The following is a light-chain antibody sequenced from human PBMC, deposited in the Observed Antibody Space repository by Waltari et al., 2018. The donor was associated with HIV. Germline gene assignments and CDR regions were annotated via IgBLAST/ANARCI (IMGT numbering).Light chain of an antibody. V-gene: IGLV2-14*01. CDR1: SSDVGGYNY. J-gene: IGLJ3*02. CDR2: EVS. CDR3: SSYTSTSTV. Sequence: QSALTQPASVSGSPGQSITISCTGTSSDVGGYNYVSWYQQHPGQAPKLMIYEVSYRPSGVSNRFSGSKSGNTASLTISGLQAEDEADYYCSSYTSTSTVFGGGTKLTVL.